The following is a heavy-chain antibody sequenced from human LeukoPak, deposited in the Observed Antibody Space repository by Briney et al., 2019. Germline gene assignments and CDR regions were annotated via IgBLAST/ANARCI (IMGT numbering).Heavy chain of an antibody. CDR1: GFTFSSYA. D-gene: IGHD3-10*01. CDR2: ISGSGGST. CDR3: AKGGSGLAARPQF. V-gene: IGHV3-23*01. Sequence: QSGGSLRLSCVASGFTFSSYAMSWVRQAPGKGLEWVSVISGSGGSTYYADSVKGRFTISRDNAKNSLYLQMNSLRPEDTALYYCAKGGSGLAARPQFWGPGTLVTVSS. J-gene: IGHJ4*02.